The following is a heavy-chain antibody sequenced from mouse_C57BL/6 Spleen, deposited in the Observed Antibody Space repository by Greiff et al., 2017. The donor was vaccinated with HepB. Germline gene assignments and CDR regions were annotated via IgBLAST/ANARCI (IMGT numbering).Heavy chain of an antibody. CDR3: ARKLGRTYFDV. D-gene: IGHD4-1*01. CDR2: IHPNSGST. CDR1: GYTFTSYW. V-gene: IGHV1-64*01. Sequence: VQLQQSGAELVKPGASVKLSCKASGYTFTSYWMHWVKQRPGQGLEWIGMIHPNSGSTNYNEKFKSKATLTVDKSSSTAYMQLSSLTSEDSAVYYCARKLGRTYFDVWGTGTTVTVSS. J-gene: IGHJ1*03.